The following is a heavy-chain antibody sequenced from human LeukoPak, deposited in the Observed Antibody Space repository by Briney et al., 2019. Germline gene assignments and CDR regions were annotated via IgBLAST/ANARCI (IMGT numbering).Heavy chain of an antibody. J-gene: IGHJ5*02. CDR2: IIPIFGTA. CDR3: ARHSFYCSSTSCPNWFDP. CDR1: GGTFSSYA. V-gene: IGHV1-69*05. D-gene: IGHD2-2*01. Sequence: SVKVPCKASGGTFSSYAISWVRQAPGQGLEWMGGIIPIFGTANYAQKFQGRVTITTDESTSTAYMELSSLRSEDTAVYYCARHSFYCSSTSCPNWFDPWGQGTLVTVSS.